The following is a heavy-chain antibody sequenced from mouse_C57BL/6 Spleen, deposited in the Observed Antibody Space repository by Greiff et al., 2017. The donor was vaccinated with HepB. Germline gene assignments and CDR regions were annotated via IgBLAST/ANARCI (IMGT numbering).Heavy chain of an antibody. CDR3: AREREAMDD. V-gene: IGHV1-85*01. J-gene: IGHJ4*01. CDR1: GYTFTSYY. CDR2: IYSGDGST. Sequence: VQLQQSGPELVKPGASVKLSCKASGYTFTSYYINWVKQRPGQGLEWIGWIYSGDGSTKYNEKFKGKATLTVDTSSSTPYMELHSLTSEDSAVYFCAREREAMDDWGQGTSVTASS.